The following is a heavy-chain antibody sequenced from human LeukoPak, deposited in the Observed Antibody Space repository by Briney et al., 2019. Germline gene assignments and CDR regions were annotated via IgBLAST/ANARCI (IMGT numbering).Heavy chain of an antibody. CDR3: ARAPYNWNFAWFDP. V-gene: IGHV4-34*01. D-gene: IGHD1-7*01. J-gene: IGHJ5*02. CDR2: INHSGST. Sequence: SETLSLTCAVYGGSFSGYYWSWIRQPPGKGLEWIGEINHSGSTNYNPSLKSRVTISVDTSKNQFSLKLSSVTAADTAVYYCARAPYNWNFAWFDPWGQGTLVTVSS. CDR1: GGSFSGYY.